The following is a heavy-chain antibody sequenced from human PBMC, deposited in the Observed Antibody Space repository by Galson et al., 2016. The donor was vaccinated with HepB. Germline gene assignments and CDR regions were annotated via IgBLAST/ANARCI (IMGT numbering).Heavy chain of an antibody. V-gene: IGHV1-69*13. D-gene: IGHD1-26*01. CDR3: AGEGGWEVHLYYFNS. CDR1: GGTFSRYA. Sequence: SVKVSCKASGGTFSRYAISWVRQAPGQGLEWMGGIIPIFGTANYAQKFQSRVTITADESTDTAYIKLSSLRSADTAVYYFAGEGGWEVHLYYFNSWGQGTLVTVSS. CDR2: IIPIFGTA. J-gene: IGHJ4*02.